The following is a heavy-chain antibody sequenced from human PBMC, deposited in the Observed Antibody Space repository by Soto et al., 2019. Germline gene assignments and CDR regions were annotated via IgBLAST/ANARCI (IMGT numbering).Heavy chain of an antibody. CDR1: GFTFSNAW. CDR2: IKSKTDGGTT. D-gene: IGHD3-9*01. CDR3: TTGARRRDYDILTGYPDYYYYYGMDV. V-gene: IGHV3-15*07. J-gene: IGHJ6*02. Sequence: GGSLRLSCAASGFTFSNAWMNWVRQAPGKGLEWVGRIKSKTDGGTTDYAAPVKGRFTISRDNSKNTLYLQMNSLKTEDTAVYYCTTGARRRDYDILTGYPDYYYYYGMDVWGQGTTVTVSS.